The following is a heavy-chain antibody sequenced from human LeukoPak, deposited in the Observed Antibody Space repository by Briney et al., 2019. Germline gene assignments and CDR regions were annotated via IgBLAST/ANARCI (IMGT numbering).Heavy chain of an antibody. CDR2: ISNSSSTI. J-gene: IGHJ3*02. D-gene: IGHD3-3*01. CDR1: GFTFSSYS. V-gene: IGHV3-48*01. CDR3: ARDPYWTIFGVVTYDAFDI. Sequence: PGGSLRLSCAASGFTFSSYSMNWVRQAPGKGLEWVSYISNSSSTIYYADSVKGRFTISRDNAKNSLYLQMNSLRAEDTAVYYCARDPYWTIFGVVTYDAFDIWGQGTMVTVSS.